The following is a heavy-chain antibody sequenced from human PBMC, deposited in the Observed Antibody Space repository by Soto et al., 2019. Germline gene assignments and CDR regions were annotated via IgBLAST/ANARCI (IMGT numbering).Heavy chain of an antibody. CDR2: INPNSGGT. J-gene: IGHJ4*02. CDR3: ARRKVDYYDSSGYHYYFDY. V-gene: IGHV1-2*02. Sequence: QVQLVQSGAEVKKPGASVKFSCKASGYTFTGYYMHWVRQAPGQGLEWMGWINPNSGGTKAAQKFQGRVTMTGDTSFSTAYMELSRLRSDDTAVYYCARRKVDYYDSSGYHYYFDYWGQGTLVTVSS. D-gene: IGHD3-22*01. CDR1: GYTFTGYY.